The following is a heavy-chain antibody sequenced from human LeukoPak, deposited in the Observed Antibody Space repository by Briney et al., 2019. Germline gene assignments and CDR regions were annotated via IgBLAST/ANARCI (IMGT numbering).Heavy chain of an antibody. Sequence: SETLSLTCTVSGGSISSYYWSWIRQPAGKGLEWIGRIYTSGSTNYNPSLKSRVTMSVDTSKNQFSLKLSSVTAADTAVYYRARDGSGYSYGTFDYWGQGTLVTVSS. V-gene: IGHV4-4*07. D-gene: IGHD5-18*01. J-gene: IGHJ4*02. CDR3: ARDGSGYSYGTFDY. CDR1: GGSISSYY. CDR2: IYTSGST.